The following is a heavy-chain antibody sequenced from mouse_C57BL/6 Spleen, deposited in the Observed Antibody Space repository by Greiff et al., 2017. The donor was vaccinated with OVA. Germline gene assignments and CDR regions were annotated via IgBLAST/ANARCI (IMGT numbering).Heavy chain of an antibody. D-gene: IGHD2-5*01. V-gene: IGHV5-17*01. J-gene: IGHJ3*01. CDR1: GFTFSDYG. CDR3: ARSNYRAWFAY. CDR2: ISSGSNTI. Sequence: DVQLVESGGGLVKPGGSLKLSCAASGFTFSDYGMHWVRQAPEKGLEWVAYISSGSNTIYYADTVKGRFTISRDNAKNTLFLQMTSLRSEDTAMYYCARSNYRAWFAYWGQGTLVTVSA.